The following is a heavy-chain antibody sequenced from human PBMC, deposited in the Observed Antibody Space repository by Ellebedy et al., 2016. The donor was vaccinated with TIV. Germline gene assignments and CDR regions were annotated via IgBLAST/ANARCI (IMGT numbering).Heavy chain of an antibody. J-gene: IGHJ4*02. D-gene: IGHD2-2*01. CDR2: ISPNSGAT. V-gene: IGHV1-2*06. CDR1: GYTFTVYY. Sequence: AASVKVSCKASGYTFTVYYIHWVRQAPGQGLEWMGRISPNSGATNYAQKLQGRVTMTTDTSTSTAYMELGSLRSDDTAVYYCARSAQVVPGAPVWYWGQGTLVTVSS. CDR3: ARSAQVVPGAPVWY.